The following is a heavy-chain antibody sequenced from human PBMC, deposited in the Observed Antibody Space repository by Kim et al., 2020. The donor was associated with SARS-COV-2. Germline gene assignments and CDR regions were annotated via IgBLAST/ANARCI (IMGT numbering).Heavy chain of an antibody. Sequence: SETLSLTCTVSGGSISSYYWSWIRQPPGKGLEWIGYIYYSGSTNYNPSLKSRVTISVDTSKNQFSLKLSSVTAADTAVYYCARAADTAMVTLWYFDLWGR. V-gene: IGHV4-59*01. J-gene: IGHJ2*01. CDR3: ARAADTAMVTLWYFDL. D-gene: IGHD5-18*01. CDR2: IYYSGST. CDR1: GGSISSYY.